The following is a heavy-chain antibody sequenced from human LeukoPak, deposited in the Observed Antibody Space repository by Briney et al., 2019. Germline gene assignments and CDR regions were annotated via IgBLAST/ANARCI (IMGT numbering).Heavy chain of an antibody. D-gene: IGHD3-10*01. J-gene: IGHJ6*03. V-gene: IGHV1-69*04. Sequence: SVKVSCKASGGTFSSYAISWVRQAPGQGLEWMGRIIPILGIANYAQKFQGRVTITADKSTSTAYMELSSLRSEDTAVYYCARWATMVRGVISPPYYYYYMDVWGKGTTVTVSS. CDR3: ARWATMVRGVISPPYYYYYMDV. CDR1: GGTFSSYA. CDR2: IIPILGIA.